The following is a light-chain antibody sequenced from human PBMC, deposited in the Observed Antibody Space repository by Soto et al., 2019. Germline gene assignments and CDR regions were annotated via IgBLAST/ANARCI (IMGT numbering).Light chain of an antibody. CDR2: DVT. V-gene: IGLV2-14*01. CDR1: SSDVGGYNY. Sequence: ALTQPASVSGSPGQSITISCTGTSSDVGGYNYVSWYQQHSGKAPKLMIYDVTNRPSGVSNRFSGSKSGNTASLTISGLQAEDEADYYCSSYTSSSTYVFGTGTKVTVL. J-gene: IGLJ1*01. CDR3: SSYTSSSTYV.